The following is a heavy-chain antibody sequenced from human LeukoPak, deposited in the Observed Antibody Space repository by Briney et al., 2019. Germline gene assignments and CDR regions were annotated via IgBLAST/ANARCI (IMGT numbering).Heavy chain of an antibody. D-gene: IGHD3-16*02. CDR2: SDPEDGET. V-gene: IGHV1-24*01. CDR3: ATDLRDYVWGSYRRFDY. J-gene: IGHJ4*02. CDR1: GYTLTELS. Sequence: ASVKVSCKVSGYTLTELSMHWVRQAPGKGLEWMGGSDPEDGETIYAQKFQGRVTMTEDTSTDTAYMELSSLRSEDTAVYYCATDLRDYVWGSYRRFDYWGQGTLVTVSS.